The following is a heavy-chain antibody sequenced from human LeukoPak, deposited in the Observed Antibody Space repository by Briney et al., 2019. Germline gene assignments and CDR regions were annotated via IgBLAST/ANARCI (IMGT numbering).Heavy chain of an antibody. J-gene: IGHJ3*02. CDR3: AKDQEWERHAFDI. Sequence: PGGSLRLSCSASGFIFSDSFMAWFRQAPGKGLEWISYISNTGNTVFYSDSVKGRFTISRDNARDSMYLQMNSLRGEDTAVYYCAKDQEWERHAFDIWGQGTMVTVSS. V-gene: IGHV3-11*04. D-gene: IGHD1-26*01. CDR2: ISNTGNTV. CDR1: GFIFSDSF.